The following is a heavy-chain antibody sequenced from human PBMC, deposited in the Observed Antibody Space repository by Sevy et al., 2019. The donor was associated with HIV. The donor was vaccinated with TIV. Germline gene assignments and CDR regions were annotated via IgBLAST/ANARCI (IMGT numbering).Heavy chain of an antibody. CDR2: FYYSGST. J-gene: IGHJ4*01. CDR3: ARHDHYWNYGYFDY. V-gene: IGHV4-39*01. CDR1: GGSISSSSYY. D-gene: IGHD1-7*01. Sequence: SETLSLTCTVSGGSISSSSYYWGWIRQPPGKGLEWIGSFYYSGSTYYNPSLKSRVTISVDTSKNQFSLKLSSVTAADTAVYYCARHDHYWNYGYFDYWGHGTLVTVSS.